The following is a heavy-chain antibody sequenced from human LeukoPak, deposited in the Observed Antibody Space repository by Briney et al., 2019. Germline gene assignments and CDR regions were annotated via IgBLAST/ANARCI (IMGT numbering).Heavy chain of an antibody. CDR1: GGSVSSYY. CDR2: IYSSGST. J-gene: IGHJ6*03. V-gene: IGHV4-4*07. Sequence: SETLSLTCTVSGGSVSSYYWSWIRQPAGKGLEWIGHIYSSGSTNCNPSLKSRVTMSVDTSKNQVSLKLSSVTAADTAVYYCARGSGPYYFYYMDVWGTGTTVTVSS. CDR3: ARGSGPYYFYYMDV. D-gene: IGHD2-15*01.